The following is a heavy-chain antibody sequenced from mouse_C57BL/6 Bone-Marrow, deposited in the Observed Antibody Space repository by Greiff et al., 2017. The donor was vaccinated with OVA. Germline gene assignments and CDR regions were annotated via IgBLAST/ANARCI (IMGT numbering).Heavy chain of an antibody. J-gene: IGHJ3*01. D-gene: IGHD2-12*01. CDR3: TRGRPSWFAY. Sequence: EVKLMESGPVLARPGASVKMSCKTSGYTFTSYWMHWVKQRPGQGLEWIGAIYPGNSDTSYNQKFKGKAKLTAVTSASTAYMELSSLTNEDSAVYYCTRGRPSWFAYWGQGTLVTVSA. CDR2: IYPGNSDT. V-gene: IGHV1-5*01. CDR1: GYTFTSYW.